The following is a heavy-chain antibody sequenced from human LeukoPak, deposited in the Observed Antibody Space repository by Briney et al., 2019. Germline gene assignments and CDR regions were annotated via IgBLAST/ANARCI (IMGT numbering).Heavy chain of an antibody. CDR2: IDPSDSYT. Sequence: GESLKISCKGSGYSFTSYWISWVRQMPGKGLEWMGRIDPSDSYTNYSPSFQGHVTISADKSISTAYQQWSSLKASDTAMYYCASHQFSYSSGWYVWGQGTLVTVSP. J-gene: IGHJ4*02. CDR1: GYSFTSYW. D-gene: IGHD6-19*01. CDR3: ASHQFSYSSGWYV. V-gene: IGHV5-10-1*01.